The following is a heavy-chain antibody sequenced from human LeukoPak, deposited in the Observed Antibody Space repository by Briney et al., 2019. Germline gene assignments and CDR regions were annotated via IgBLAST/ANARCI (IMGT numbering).Heavy chain of an antibody. CDR2: ISSSGSTI. J-gene: IGHJ6*03. Sequence: AGGSLRLSCAASGFTFSDYYMSWIRQAPGKGLEWVSYISSSGSTIYYADSVKGRFTISRDNAKNSLYLQMNSLRAEDTAVYYCARVPFDYYYMDVWGEGTTVTVSS. CDR3: ARVPFDYYYMDV. V-gene: IGHV3-11*01. CDR1: GFTFSDYY.